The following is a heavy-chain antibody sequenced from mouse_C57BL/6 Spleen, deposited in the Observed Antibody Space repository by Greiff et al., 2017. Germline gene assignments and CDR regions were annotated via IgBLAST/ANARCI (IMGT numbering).Heavy chain of an antibody. J-gene: IGHJ3*01. D-gene: IGHD2-4*01. CDR3: ARDYDYDERTWFAY. V-gene: IGHV3-6*01. CDR1: GYSITSGYY. CDR2: ISYDGSN. Sequence: EVQLQQSGPGLVKPSQSLSLTCSVTGYSITSGYYWNWIRQFPGNKLEWMGYISYDGSNNYNPSLKNRISITRDTSKNQFFLKLNSVTTEDTATYYCARDYDYDERTWFAYGGQGTLVTVSA.